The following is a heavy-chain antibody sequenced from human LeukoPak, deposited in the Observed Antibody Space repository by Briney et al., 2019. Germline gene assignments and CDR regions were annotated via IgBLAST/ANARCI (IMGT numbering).Heavy chain of an antibody. D-gene: IGHD3-22*01. CDR1: GFTFSNYA. Sequence: GESLRLSCAASGFTFSNYAMTWVRQAPGKGLEWVSAISGSGGRTYYADSVKGRFTISRDNSKNTLYLQMNSLRAEDTAVYYCAKQGTYYDSSGPIDYWGQGTLVTVSS. CDR3: AKQGTYYDSSGPIDY. CDR2: ISGSGGRT. V-gene: IGHV3-23*01. J-gene: IGHJ4*02.